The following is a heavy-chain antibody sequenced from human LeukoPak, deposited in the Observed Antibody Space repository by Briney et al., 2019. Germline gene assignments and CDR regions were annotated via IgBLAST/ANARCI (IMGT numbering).Heavy chain of an antibody. CDR2: IWYDGSTK. D-gene: IGHD3-22*01. J-gene: IGHJ4*02. Sequence: GWSLRLSCAASGFTFSTYGMHWVRRAPGKGLEWVANIWYDGSTKYYADSVKGRFTISRDNSKNTLYLQMNSLRAEDTAVYYCARKKDTFDFYDSSGLDYWGQGALVTVSS. V-gene: IGHV3-33*01. CDR3: ARKKDTFDFYDSSGLDY. CDR1: GFTFSTYG.